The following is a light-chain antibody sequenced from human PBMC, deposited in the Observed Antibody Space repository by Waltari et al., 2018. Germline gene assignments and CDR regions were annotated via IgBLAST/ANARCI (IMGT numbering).Light chain of an antibody. CDR3: MHSIEFPPT. J-gene: IGKJ5*01. Sequence: DIVMTQTPLSLSVTPGQPASISCKTSQSLLHADGKSYLYWYLQRPCHPPQLLIYEGSTRFSGVPDQFSGSVSVTDFTLKISRVVTEDVWVYYCMHSIEFPPTFGQGSRLEIK. CDR1: QSLLHADGKSY. V-gene: IGKV2D-29*01. CDR2: EGS.